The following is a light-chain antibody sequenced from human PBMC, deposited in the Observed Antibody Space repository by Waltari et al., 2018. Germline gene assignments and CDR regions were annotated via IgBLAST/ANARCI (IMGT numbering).Light chain of an antibody. V-gene: IGLV5-39*01. CDR1: SGVNVASYR. Sequence: QPVLTQPTSLSASPGASARFTCTLRSGVNVASYRIYWYQQKPGSLPRYLLRYQTDSDMQRGSRVPSRFSGSKDASTYAGLLLISGFQSEDEADYYCAIWYSGTVVFGGGTKLTVL. CDR2: YQTDSDM. J-gene: IGLJ2*01. CDR3: AIWYSGTVV.